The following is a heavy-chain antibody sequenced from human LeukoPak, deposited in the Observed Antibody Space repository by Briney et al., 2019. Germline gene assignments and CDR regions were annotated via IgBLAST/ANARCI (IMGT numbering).Heavy chain of an antibody. D-gene: IGHD3-22*01. J-gene: IGHJ4*02. CDR2: IYSGGST. V-gene: IGHV3-53*01. Sequence: GGSLRLSCAASGFTVSSNYMSWVRQAPGKGLEWVSVIYSGGSTYYADSVKGRFAISRDNSKNTLYLQMNSPRAEDTAVYYCARWDDSSGQDYWGQGTLVTVSS. CDR3: ARWDDSSGQDY. CDR1: GFTVSSNY.